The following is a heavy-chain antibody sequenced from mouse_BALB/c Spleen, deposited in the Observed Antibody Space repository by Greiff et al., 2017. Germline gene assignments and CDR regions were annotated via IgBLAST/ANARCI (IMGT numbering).Heavy chain of an antibody. CDR2: ISSGGGST. CDR3: ARRPGTGFDY. J-gene: IGHJ2*01. V-gene: IGHV5-12-1*01. CDR1: GFAFSSYD. Sequence: EVKLVESGGGLVKPGGSLKLSCAASGFAFSSYDMSWVRQTPEKRLEWVAYISSGGGSTYYPDTVKGRFTISRDNAKNTLYLQMSSLKSEDTAMYYCARRPGTGFDYWGQGTTLTVSS. D-gene: IGHD3-3*01.